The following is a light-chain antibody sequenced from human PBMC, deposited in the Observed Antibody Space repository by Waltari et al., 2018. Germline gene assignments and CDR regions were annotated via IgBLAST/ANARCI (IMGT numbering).Light chain of an antibody. Sequence: DVVMTQSPLSLPVTLGQPASISCRSSQSLVSSDGNTYLTWFQQRPGQSPRRLISKVSDRDSGVPDRCSGSGSGTDFTLKISRVEAEDVGVYYCMQGTHWPPITFGQGTRLEIK. J-gene: IGKJ5*01. V-gene: IGKV2-30*01. CDR1: QSLVSSDGNTY. CDR3: MQGTHWPPIT. CDR2: KVS.